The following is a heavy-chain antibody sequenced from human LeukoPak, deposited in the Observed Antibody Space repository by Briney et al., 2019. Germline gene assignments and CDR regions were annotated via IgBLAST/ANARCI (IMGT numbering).Heavy chain of an antibody. Sequence: SQTLSLTCAVSGGSISSGGYSWRWIRQPPGTGLEWIGYIYHSGSTNYNPSLKSRVTISVDTSKNQFSLKLSSVTAADTAVYYCARGRKTAVFSFVDYWGQGTLVTVSS. D-gene: IGHD3-10*01. CDR2: IYHSGST. J-gene: IGHJ4*02. CDR3: ARGRKTAVFSFVDY. V-gene: IGHV4-30-2*01. CDR1: GGSISSGGYS.